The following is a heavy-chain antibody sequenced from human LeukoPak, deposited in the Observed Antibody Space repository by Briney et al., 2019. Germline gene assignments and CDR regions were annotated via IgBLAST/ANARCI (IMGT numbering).Heavy chain of an antibody. D-gene: IGHD3-22*01. V-gene: IGHV1-2*06. J-gene: IGHJ2*01. CDR2: INPNSGGT. Sequence: ASVKVSCKASGYTFTGYYMHWVRQARGQGLEWMGRINPNSGGTNYAQKFQGRVTMTRDTSISTAYMELSRLRSDDTAVYYCARGGDYYDSSGYADWYFDLWGRGTLVTVSS. CDR3: ARGGDYYDSSGYADWYFDL. CDR1: GYTFTGYY.